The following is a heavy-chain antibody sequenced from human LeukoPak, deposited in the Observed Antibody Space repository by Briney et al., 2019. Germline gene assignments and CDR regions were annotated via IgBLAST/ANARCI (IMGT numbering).Heavy chain of an antibody. CDR2: ISYDGSNK. V-gene: IGHV3-30-3*01. J-gene: IGHJ4*02. CDR3: AREDGGWYVY. Sequence: GRSLRLSCAASGFTFSSYAMHWVRQAPGKGLEWVAVISYDGSNKYYADSVKGRFTISRDNSKNTLYLQMNSLRAEDTAVYYCAREDGGWYVYWGQGTLVTVSS. D-gene: IGHD6-19*01. CDR1: GFTFSSYA.